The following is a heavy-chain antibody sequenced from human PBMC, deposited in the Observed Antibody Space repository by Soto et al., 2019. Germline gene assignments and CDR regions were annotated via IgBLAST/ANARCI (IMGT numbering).Heavy chain of an antibody. V-gene: IGHV1-69*02. CDR3: ARSPHCPTTVTTPTRGCVAFDI. CDR2: IIPILGIA. J-gene: IGHJ3*02. D-gene: IGHD4-4*01. CDR1: GGTFSSYT. Sequence: ASVKVSCKASGGTFSSYTISWVRQAPGQGLEWMGRIIPILGIANYAQKFQGRVTITADKSTSTAYMELSSLRSEDTAVYYCARSPHCPTTVTTPTRGCVAFDIWGQGTMVTVSS.